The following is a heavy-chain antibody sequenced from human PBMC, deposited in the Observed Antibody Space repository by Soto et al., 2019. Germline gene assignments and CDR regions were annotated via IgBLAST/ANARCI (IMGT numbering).Heavy chain of an antibody. Sequence: PGGSLRLSCAASGFDFSYFWMAWIRQAPGKGLEWVANIKQDGDKKYYVDSVEGRFTISRDNAKNSLYLQMDSLRAEDTALYFCARDRMGDDYFDYLGPGTQVIVSS. CDR3: ARDRMGDDYFDY. CDR2: IKQDGDKK. CDR1: GFDFSYFW. V-gene: IGHV3-7*01. D-gene: IGHD3-16*01. J-gene: IGHJ4*02.